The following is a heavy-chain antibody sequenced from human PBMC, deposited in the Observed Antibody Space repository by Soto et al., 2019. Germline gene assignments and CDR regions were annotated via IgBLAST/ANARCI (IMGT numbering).Heavy chain of an antibody. D-gene: IGHD3-10*01. J-gene: IGHJ4*02. V-gene: IGHV4-59*08. CDR2: IYYSGST. CDR1: GGYISSYY. Sequence: QVQLQESGPGLVKPSETLSRTCTVTGGYISSYYWSWIRQPPGKGLEWIGYIYYSGSTNYNPSLKSRVTISVDTSKNQFSLKLSSVTAADTAVYYCARFYGSGSYAFDYWGQGTLVTVSS. CDR3: ARFYGSGSYAFDY.